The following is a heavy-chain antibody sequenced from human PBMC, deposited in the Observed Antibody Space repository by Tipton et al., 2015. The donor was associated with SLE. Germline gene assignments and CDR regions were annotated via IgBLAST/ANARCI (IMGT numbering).Heavy chain of an antibody. D-gene: IGHD7-27*01. CDR3: ARMPTGFPNWFDP. Sequence: SLRLSCAASGFTVSSNYMSWVRQTPGKGLEWVSVIYSGGKTEYADSVKGRFSISRDNSKNTVYLQMNSLRAEDTAVYFCARMPTGFPNWFDPWGQGTLVTVSS. V-gene: IGHV3-66*01. CDR2: IYSGGKT. J-gene: IGHJ5*02. CDR1: GFTVSSNY.